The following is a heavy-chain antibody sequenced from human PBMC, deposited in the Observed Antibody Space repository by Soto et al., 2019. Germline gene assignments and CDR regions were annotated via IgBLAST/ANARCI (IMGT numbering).Heavy chain of an antibody. CDR2: IIPMFDTP. CDR1: GGTFSSDS. D-gene: IGHD2-15*01. V-gene: IGHV1-69*12. CDR3: ARSGGLDRDFNY. J-gene: IGHJ4*02. Sequence: QVQLVQSGAEVKKPGSSVKVSCKASGGTFSSDSFSWVRQAPGQGLEWMGGIIPMFDTPIYAQKFQDRVTMPANEPTSTAYMQLSSLRSGDTAVYYCARSGGLDRDFNYWGQGSLVTVSS.